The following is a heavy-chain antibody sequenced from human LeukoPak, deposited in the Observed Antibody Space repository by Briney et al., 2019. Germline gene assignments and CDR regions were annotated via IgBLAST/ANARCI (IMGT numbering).Heavy chain of an antibody. CDR3: TSDGFPDWFDP. CDR2: IRSNTDGGTA. Sequence: GGSLRLSCAASGFTFINAWMSWVRQAPGKGLEWLGRIRSNTDGGTADYAAPVKGRFTISRDDSKKTLYLQMNSMKTEDTAVYYCTSDGFPDWFDPWGQGTLVTVSS. CDR1: GFTFINAW. J-gene: IGHJ5*02. V-gene: IGHV3-15*05. D-gene: IGHD3-10*01.